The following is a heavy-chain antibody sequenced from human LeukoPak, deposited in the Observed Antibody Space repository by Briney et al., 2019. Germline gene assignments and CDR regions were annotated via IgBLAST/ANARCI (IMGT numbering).Heavy chain of an antibody. D-gene: IGHD2-2*01. J-gene: IGHJ4*02. CDR1: GGTFSSYA. CDR3: ASGIVVVPAAPFIAAAGPFDY. CDR2: IIPIFGTA. Sequence: SVKVSCKASGGTFSSYAISWVRQAPGQGLEWMGGIIPIFGTANYAQKFQGRVTITTDESTSTAYMELSSLRSEDTAVYYCASGIVVVPAAPFIAAAGPFDYWGQGTLVTVSS. V-gene: IGHV1-69*05.